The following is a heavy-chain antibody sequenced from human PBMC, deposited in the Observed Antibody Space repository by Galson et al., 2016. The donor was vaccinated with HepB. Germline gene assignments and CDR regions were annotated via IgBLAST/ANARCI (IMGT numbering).Heavy chain of an antibody. V-gene: IGHV4-4*02. Sequence: SETLSLTCAVSGGSITRNNWWNWVRQPPGKRLEWVGEIYHTGSTNYNPSLKSRVTISVDKSKNQFSLKLSSVTAADTAVYYCARDSTSGQVVRGDFDSWGQGTLVTVPS. CDR1: GGSITRNNW. J-gene: IGHJ5*01. D-gene: IGHD2-8*01. CDR2: IYHTGST. CDR3: ARDSTSGQVVRGDFDS.